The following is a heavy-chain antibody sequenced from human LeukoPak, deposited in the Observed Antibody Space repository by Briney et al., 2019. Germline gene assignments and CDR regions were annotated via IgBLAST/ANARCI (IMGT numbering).Heavy chain of an antibody. Sequence: GGSLRLSRAASGFTFSTFVMSWVRQAPGKGLEWVSTIYDGGVYTYYADSVKGRFTISRGDSEDTLYLQMSSLRVEDTAKYYCVKGHWADDWGQGTLVTVSS. J-gene: IGHJ4*02. CDR2: IYDGGVYT. D-gene: IGHD7-27*01. CDR3: VKGHWADD. V-gene: IGHV3-23*01. CDR1: GFTFSTFV.